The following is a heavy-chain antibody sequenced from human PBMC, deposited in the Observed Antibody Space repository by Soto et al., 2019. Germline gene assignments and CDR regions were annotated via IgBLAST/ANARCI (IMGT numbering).Heavy chain of an antibody. Sequence: GGSLRLSCAASGFTFSSYAMSWVRQAPGKGLEWVSAISGSGGSTYYADSVKGRFTISRDNSKNTLYLQMNSLRAEDTAVYYCAKGGDIVLMVYAIDYYYYGMDVWGQGTTVTVSS. J-gene: IGHJ6*02. D-gene: IGHD2-8*01. CDR1: GFTFSSYA. CDR3: AKGGDIVLMVYAIDYYYYGMDV. V-gene: IGHV3-23*01. CDR2: ISGSGGST.